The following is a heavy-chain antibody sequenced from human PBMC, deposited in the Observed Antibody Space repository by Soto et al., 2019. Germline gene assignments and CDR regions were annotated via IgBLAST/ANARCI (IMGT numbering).Heavy chain of an antibody. V-gene: IGHV1-69*13. CDR2: IIPIFGTA. D-gene: IGHD3-22*01. CDR1: GGTFSSYA. CDR3: ARGGYYDSSGYYHYYGMDV. Sequence: ASVKVSCKASGGTFSSYAISWVRQAPGQGLEWMGGIIPIFGTANYAQKFQGRVTITADESTSTAYMELSSLRSEDTAVYYCARGGYYDSSGYYHYYGMDVWGQGTTVTVSS. J-gene: IGHJ6*02.